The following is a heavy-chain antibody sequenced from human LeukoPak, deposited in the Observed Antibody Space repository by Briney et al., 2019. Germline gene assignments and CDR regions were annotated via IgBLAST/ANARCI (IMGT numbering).Heavy chain of an antibody. J-gene: IGHJ6*02. Sequence: SETLSLTCTVSGGSISSYYWTWIRQSPGKGLEWIGYIHYSGNTNHNPSLNSRVTLSVDMSKNQFSLKLSSVTAADTAVYYCARHGQRSTSSLPGYYYGMDVWGQGTTVTVSS. CDR2: IHYSGNT. CDR3: ARHGQRSTSSLPGYYYGMDV. V-gene: IGHV4-59*08. D-gene: IGHD2-2*01. CDR1: GGSISSYY.